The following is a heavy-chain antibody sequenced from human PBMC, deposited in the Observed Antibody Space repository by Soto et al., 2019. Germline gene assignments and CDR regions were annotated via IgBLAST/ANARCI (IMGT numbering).Heavy chain of an antibody. D-gene: IGHD6-19*01. CDR1: GLAFSSYA. V-gene: IGHV3-23*01. J-gene: IGHJ4*02. CDR2: ISGSGGST. CDR3: AKSDSSGWYDDFDY. Sequence: GSLRRACAGSGLAFSSYAMSWVRQAQGKGLEWVSAISGSGGSTYYADSVKGRFTISRDNSKNTLYLQMNSLRAEDTAVYFCAKSDSSGWYDDFDYWGQGTLVTVSS.